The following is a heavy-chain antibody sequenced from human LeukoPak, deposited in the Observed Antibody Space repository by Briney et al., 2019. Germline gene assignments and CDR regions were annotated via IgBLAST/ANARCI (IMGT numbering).Heavy chain of an antibody. CDR1: GFTFSSYE. V-gene: IGHV3-48*03. CDR3: AKAAMVTGYYYMDV. D-gene: IGHD5-18*01. CDR2: ISSSGSTI. Sequence: GGSLRLSCAASGFTFSSYEMNWVRQAPGKGLEWVSYISSSGSTIYYADSVKGRFTISRDNAKNSPFLQMNSLRAEDTAVYYCAKAAMVTGYYYMDVWGKGTTVTVSS. J-gene: IGHJ6*03.